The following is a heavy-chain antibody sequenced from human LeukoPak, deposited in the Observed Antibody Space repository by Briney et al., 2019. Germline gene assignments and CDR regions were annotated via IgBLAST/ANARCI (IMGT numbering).Heavy chain of an antibody. D-gene: IGHD3-16*01. CDR1: GFTFCTYG. J-gene: IGHJ3*01. CDR2: IWHDGSHK. CDR3: VRGWGSNVYASAFDV. Sequence: GRSLRLSCAASGFTFCTYGMHWVRQAPGKGLEWVTVIWHDGSHKDYADSVKGRFTISRDNSKNTLYLQMNDLRAEDTAMYYCVRGWGSNVYASAFDVWGQGTMVTVSS. V-gene: IGHV3-33*01.